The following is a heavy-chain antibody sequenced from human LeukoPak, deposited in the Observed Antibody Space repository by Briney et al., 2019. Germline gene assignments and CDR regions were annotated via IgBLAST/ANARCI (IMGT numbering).Heavy chain of an antibody. J-gene: IGHJ5*02. D-gene: IGHD3-22*01. CDR3: ASIYYYDSAPFDP. V-gene: IGHV4-39*07. Sequence: PSETLSLTCTVSRGSISSSTYYWGWIRQPPGKGLEWIGNIDYSGSTYYNPSLKSRITISVDTSKHQFSLKPSSEPAADTAVYYCASIYYYDSAPFDPWGQGTLVTVSS. CDR1: RGSISSSTYY. CDR2: IDYSGST.